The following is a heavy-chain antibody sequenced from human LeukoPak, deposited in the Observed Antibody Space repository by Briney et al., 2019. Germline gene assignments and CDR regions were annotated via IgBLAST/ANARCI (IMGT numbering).Heavy chain of an antibody. CDR2: IYHSVIT. CDR3: ARETTIFGVVNPFDY. CDR1: GYSISSDYY. V-gene: IGHV4-38-2*02. Sequence: PSETLSLTCTVSGYSISSDYYWGWIRQPPGKGLEWIGRIYHSVITYYSPSLKSRVTISEDTSKNQFSLKLSSVTAADTAVYYCARETTIFGVVNPFDYWGQGTLVTVSS. D-gene: IGHD3-3*01. J-gene: IGHJ4*02.